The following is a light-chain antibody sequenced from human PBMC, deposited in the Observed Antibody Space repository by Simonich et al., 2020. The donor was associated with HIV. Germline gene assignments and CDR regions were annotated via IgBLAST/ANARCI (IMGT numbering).Light chain of an antibody. CDR1: SGSIATYY. J-gene: IGLJ3*02. Sequence: NFMLTQPHSVSESPGKTVTISCTRSSGSIATYYVQWYQQRPGSAPTTGIYEDNQRPPGVPVRFSGSVDSSSNSASLTISGLKTEDEADYYCQSYDSSDQKVFGGGTKLTVL. CDR2: EDN. V-gene: IGLV6-57*03. CDR3: QSYDSSDQKV.